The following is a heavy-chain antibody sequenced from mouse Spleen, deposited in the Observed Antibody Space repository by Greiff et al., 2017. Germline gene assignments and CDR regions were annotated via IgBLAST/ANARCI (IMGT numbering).Heavy chain of an antibody. CDR2: ISSGGSYT. CDR3: ARRPTGYYFDY. V-gene: IGHV5-9-1*01. CDR1: GFTFSSYA. J-gene: IGHJ2*01. Sequence: DVKLVESGGGLVKPGGSLKLSCAASGFTFSSYAMSWVRQTPEKRLEWVATISSGGSYTYYPDSVKGRFTISRDNAKNTLYLQMSSLRSEDTAMYYCARRPTGYYFDYWGQGTTLTVSS. D-gene: IGHD4-1*02.